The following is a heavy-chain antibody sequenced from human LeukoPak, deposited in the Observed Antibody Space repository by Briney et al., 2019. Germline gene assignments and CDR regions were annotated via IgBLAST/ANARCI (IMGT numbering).Heavy chain of an antibody. J-gene: IGHJ4*02. V-gene: IGHV4-59*12. CDR2: IYHSGST. CDR3: ARDHDSSVYWH. CDR1: GCSISSYY. Sequence: SETLSLTCTVSGCSISSYYWSWIRQPPGKGLEWIGYIYHSGSTYYNPSLKSRVTISVDRSKNQFSLKLSSVTAADTAVYYCARDHDSSVYWHWGQGTLVTVSS. D-gene: IGHD3-22*01.